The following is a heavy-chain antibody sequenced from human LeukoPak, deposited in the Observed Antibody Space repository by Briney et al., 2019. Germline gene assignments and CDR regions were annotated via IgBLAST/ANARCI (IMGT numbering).Heavy chain of an antibody. Sequence: GGSLRLSCAASGFTFSDYWMSWVREAPGKGLEWVANIKQDGSEKYYVDSVKGRFTISRDNAKNSLHLQMNTLRAEDTAVYYCAKAGYGSGSSSFDQWGQGTLVTVSS. CDR3: AKAGYGSGSSSFDQ. CDR2: IKQDGSEK. V-gene: IGHV3-7*01. D-gene: IGHD3-10*01. CDR1: GFTFSDYW. J-gene: IGHJ4*02.